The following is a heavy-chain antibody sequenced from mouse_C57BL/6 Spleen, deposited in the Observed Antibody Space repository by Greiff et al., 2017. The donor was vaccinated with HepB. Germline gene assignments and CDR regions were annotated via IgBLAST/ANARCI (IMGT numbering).Heavy chain of an antibody. J-gene: IGHJ2*01. CDR3: ARKGRSDY. V-gene: IGHV1-69*01. CDR1: GYTFTSYW. CDR2: IDPSDSYT. Sequence: VQLQQPGAELVMPGASVKLSCKASGYTFTSYWMHWVKQRPGQGLEWIGEIDPSDSYTNYNQKFKGKSTLTVDKSSSTAYMQLSSLTSEDSAVYYCARKGRSDYWGQGTTLTVSS.